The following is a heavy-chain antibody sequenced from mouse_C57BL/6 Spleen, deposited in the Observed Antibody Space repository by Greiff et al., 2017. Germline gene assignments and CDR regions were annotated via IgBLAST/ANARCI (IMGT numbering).Heavy chain of an antibody. CDR2: IDPETGGT. V-gene: IGHV1-15*01. D-gene: IGHD1-1*01. CDR1: GYTFTDYE. J-gene: IGHJ4*01. Sequence: VQLQQSGAELVRPGASVTLSCKASGYTFTDYEMHWVKQTPVHGLEWIGAIDPETGGTAYNQKFQGKAILTADKSSSTAYMELRSLTSEDSAVYYCSYYYGSRGVMDYWGQGTSVTVSS. CDR3: SYYYGSRGVMDY.